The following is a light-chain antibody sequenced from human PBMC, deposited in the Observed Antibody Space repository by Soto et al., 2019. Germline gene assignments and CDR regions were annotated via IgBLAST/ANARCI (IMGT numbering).Light chain of an antibody. Sequence: QSALTQPASVSGSPGQSITISFTGTSSDVGNFNLVSWYQQPPGEAPKLLIYEDNKRPSGVSDRVSGSKSGNTASLTIYGLQDDDEADYSCCSSAGSSTWVFGGGTKVTVL. CDR2: EDN. J-gene: IGLJ3*02. CDR1: SSDVGNFNL. V-gene: IGLV2-23*01. CDR3: CSSAGSSTWV.